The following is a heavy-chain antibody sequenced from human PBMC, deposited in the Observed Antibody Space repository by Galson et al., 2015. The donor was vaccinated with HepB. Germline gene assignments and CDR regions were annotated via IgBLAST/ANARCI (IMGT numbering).Heavy chain of an antibody. D-gene: IGHD1-26*01. CDR2: IIPIFGTA. CDR3: ASLGATPAENYDY. V-gene: IGHV1-69*13. Sequence: SVKVSCKASGGTFSSYAISWVRQAPGQGLEWMGGIIPIFGTANYAQKFQGRVTITADESTSTAYMELSSLRSEDTAVYYCASLGATPAENYDYWGQGTLVTVSS. CDR1: GGTFSSYA. J-gene: IGHJ4*02.